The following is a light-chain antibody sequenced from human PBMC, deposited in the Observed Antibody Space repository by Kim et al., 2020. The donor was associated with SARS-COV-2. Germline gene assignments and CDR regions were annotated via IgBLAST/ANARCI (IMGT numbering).Light chain of an antibody. Sequence: DIQMTQSPSSLSASVGDRVTITCQASQDITNHLNWYQQKPGKAPKLLIYDASNLETGVPSRFSGSGSGTDFTFTIISLQPEDIATYYCQQYDNLLFTFGPGTKVDIK. CDR3: QQYDNLLFT. J-gene: IGKJ3*01. CDR2: DAS. V-gene: IGKV1-33*01. CDR1: QDITNH.